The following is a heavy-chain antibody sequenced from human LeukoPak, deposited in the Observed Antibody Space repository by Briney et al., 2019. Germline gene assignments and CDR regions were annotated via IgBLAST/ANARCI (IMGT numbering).Heavy chain of an antibody. Sequence: PSETLSLTCAVYGGSFSGYYWSWIRQPPGKGLEWIGEINHSGSTNYNPSLKSRVTISVDTSKNQFSLKLSSVTAADTAVYYCARLLPGYSRGYFDYWGQGTLVTVSS. CDR3: ARLLPGYSRGYFDY. D-gene: IGHD6-13*01. J-gene: IGHJ4*02. CDR2: INHSGST. V-gene: IGHV4-34*01. CDR1: GGSFSGYY.